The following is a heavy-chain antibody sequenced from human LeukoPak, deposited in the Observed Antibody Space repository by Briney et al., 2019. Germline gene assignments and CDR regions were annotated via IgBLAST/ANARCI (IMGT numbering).Heavy chain of an antibody. V-gene: IGHV4-59*10. CDR2: IYTSGTT. CDR3: ARLSTVTTSFDY. D-gene: IGHD4-17*01. Sequence: SATLSLTCAVYGGSFSGYYWSWIRQPAGKGLEWIGRIYTSGTTHYNPSLKSRVTMSVDTSKNQFSLKLSSVTAADTAVYYCARLSTVTTSFDYWGQGTLVTVSS. CDR1: GGSFSGYY. J-gene: IGHJ4*02.